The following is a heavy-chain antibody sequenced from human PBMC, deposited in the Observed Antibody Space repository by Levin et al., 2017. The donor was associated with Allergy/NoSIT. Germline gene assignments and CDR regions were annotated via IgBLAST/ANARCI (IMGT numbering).Heavy chain of an antibody. Sequence: GESLKISCKASGYTFTSYGISWVRQAPGQGLEWMGWISAYNGNTNYAQKLQGRVTMTTDTSTSTAYMELRSLRSDDTAVYYCARDPHRLRRGGETDYWGQGTLVTVSS. CDR2: ISAYNGNT. J-gene: IGHJ4*02. V-gene: IGHV1-18*01. D-gene: IGHD3-16*01. CDR1: GYTFTSYG. CDR3: ARDPHRLRRGGETDY.